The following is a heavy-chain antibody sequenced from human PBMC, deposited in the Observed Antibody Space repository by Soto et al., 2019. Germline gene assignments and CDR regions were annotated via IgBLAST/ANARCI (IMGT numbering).Heavy chain of an antibody. CDR1: GYTFTRYG. J-gene: IGHJ4*01. CDR2: IIAYNFNT. D-gene: IGHD3-16*01. V-gene: IGHV1-18*01. Sequence: ASGKVSCQVSGYTFTRYGSGWVRSAPIKVLELIVWIIAYNFNTIYSQKLQGRCTITTYTSTITSYMELRSLRSDDTAVYYGARGEDVLFFDYWG. CDR3: ARGEDVLFFDY.